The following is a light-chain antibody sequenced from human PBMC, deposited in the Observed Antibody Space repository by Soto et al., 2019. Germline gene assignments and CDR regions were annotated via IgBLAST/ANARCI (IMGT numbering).Light chain of an antibody. CDR2: EVY. Sequence: QSVLTQPPSASGSPGQSVTISCTGTSSDVGGYNYVSWYQQHPGKAPKLIIYEVYKRPSGVPDRFSGSKSGNTASLTVSGLQAEDEADYYCNSYAGSNKIFGGGTKVTVL. CDR1: SSDVGGYNY. V-gene: IGLV2-8*01. CDR3: NSYAGSNKI. J-gene: IGLJ2*01.